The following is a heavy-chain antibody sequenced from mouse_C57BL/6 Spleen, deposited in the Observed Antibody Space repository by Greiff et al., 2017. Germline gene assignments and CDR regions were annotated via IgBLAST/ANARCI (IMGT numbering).Heavy chain of an antibody. Sequence: VKLVESGPGLVAPSQSLSITCTVSGFSLTSYGVHWVRQPPGKGLEWLVVIWSDGSTTYNSALLSRLSISTDNSKSQVFLKMNSLQTDDTARDYCARHDDYDAMDYWGQGTSVTVSA. CDR1: GFSLTSYG. CDR3: ARHDDYDAMDY. J-gene: IGHJ4*01. D-gene: IGHD2-3*01. V-gene: IGHV2-6-1*01. CDR2: IWSDGST.